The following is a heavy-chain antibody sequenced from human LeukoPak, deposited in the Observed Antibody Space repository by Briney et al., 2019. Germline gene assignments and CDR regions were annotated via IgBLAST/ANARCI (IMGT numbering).Heavy chain of an antibody. CDR1: GXTFSNAW. Sequence: PGGSLRLSCAASGXTFSNAWMSWVRQAPGKGLEWVGRIKSKTDGGTTDYAAPVKGRFTISRDDSKNTLYLQMNSLKTEDTAVYYCTTDLPYDSSGYQPWGQGTLVTVSS. CDR3: TTDLPYDSSGYQP. D-gene: IGHD3-22*01. J-gene: IGHJ5*02. V-gene: IGHV3-15*01. CDR2: IKSKTDGGTT.